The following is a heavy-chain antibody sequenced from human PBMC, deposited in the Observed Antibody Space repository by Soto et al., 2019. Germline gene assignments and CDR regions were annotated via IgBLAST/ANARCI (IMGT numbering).Heavy chain of an antibody. CDR1: GGSISSGGYY. V-gene: IGHV4-31*03. Sequence: SETLSLTCTVSGGSISSGGYYWSWIRQHPGKGLEWIGYIYYSGSTYYNPSLKSRVTISVDTSKNQFSLKLSSVTAADTAVYYCARARDYVWGSYRLFDYWGQGTMVTVYS. D-gene: IGHD3-16*02. CDR3: ARARDYVWGSYRLFDY. J-gene: IGHJ4*02. CDR2: IYYSGST.